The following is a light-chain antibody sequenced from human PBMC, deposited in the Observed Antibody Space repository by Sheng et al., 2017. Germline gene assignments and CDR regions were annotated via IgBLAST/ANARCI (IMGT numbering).Light chain of an antibody. CDR3: QAWDSNAVV. CDR2: QDT. Sequence: SYELTQPPSVSVSPGQTASITCSGDKLGYKYASWYQQKPGQSPVLVIYQDTTRPSGVPERFSGSNSENTATLTISGTQAIDEAVYFCQAWDSNAVVFGGGTKLTVL. CDR1: KLGYKY. J-gene: IGLJ3*02. V-gene: IGLV3-1*01.